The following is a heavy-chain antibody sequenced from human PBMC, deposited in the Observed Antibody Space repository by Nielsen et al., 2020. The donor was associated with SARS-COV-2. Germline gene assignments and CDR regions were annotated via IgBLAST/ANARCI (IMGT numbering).Heavy chain of an antibody. D-gene: IGHD3-10*01. J-gene: IGHJ4*02. Sequence: GESLKISCAASGFTFSSYAMHWVRQAPGKGLEWVSAISGSGGSTYYADSVKGRFTISRDNSKNTLYLQMNSLRAEDTAVYYCAKDLGVTMVREPPFDYWGQGTLVTVSS. V-gene: IGHV3-23*01. CDR2: ISGSGGST. CDR1: GFTFSSYA. CDR3: AKDLGVTMVREPPFDY.